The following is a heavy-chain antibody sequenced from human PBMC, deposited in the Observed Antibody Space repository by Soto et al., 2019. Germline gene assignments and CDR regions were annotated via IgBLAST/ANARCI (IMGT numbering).Heavy chain of an antibody. J-gene: IGHJ6*02. CDR2: ITPILGTA. Sequence: SVKVSCKASGNTFSRYVIIWVRQAPGQGLEWVGGITPILGTAIYAQKFQGRVTITADDSTSTAYMELSSLRPEDTAVYYCARGVYDNSGYYSPHPQKDYGMDVWGQGTTVTVSS. CDR1: GNTFSRYV. CDR3: ARGVYDNSGYYSPHPQKDYGMDV. D-gene: IGHD3-22*01. V-gene: IGHV1-69*13.